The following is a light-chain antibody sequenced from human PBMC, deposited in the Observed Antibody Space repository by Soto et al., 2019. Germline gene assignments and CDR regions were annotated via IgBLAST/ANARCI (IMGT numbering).Light chain of an antibody. CDR1: QNIDIS. CDR2: AAS. CDR3: QHYDTFSWA. Sequence: DIQMTQSPSTLSASVGDRVTITCRASQNIDISLAWFQQRPGQAPKVLIYAASGLASGVPSPFSGSGSGTEFTLTISSLQPDDFATYFCQHYDTFSWAFGQGTKVDI. V-gene: IGKV1-5*01. J-gene: IGKJ1*01.